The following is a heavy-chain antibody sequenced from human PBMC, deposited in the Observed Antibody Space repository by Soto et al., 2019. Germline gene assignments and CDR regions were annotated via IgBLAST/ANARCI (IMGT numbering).Heavy chain of an antibody. Sequence: GEPLKIACQGTGYRFSSTCIGWVRQKPGKGLEWLVNGYPSDSEVRYSPAFEGKVTISADNSINTAYLQLLKVKASDTAIYNRTLAVTPPFASWFQGILGTVS. CDR2: GYPSDSEV. CDR1: GYRFSSTC. J-gene: IGHJ5*02. V-gene: IGHV5-51*01. CDR3: TLAVTPPFAS. D-gene: IGHD3-3*02.